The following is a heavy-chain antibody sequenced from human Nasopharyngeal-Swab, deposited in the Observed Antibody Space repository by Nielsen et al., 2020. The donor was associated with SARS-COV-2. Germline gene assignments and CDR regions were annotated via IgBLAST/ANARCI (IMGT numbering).Heavy chain of an antibody. Sequence: GESLKISCAASGFTFRDYSMNWVRQAPGKGLEWVSSIGRYGTDIFHADSVKGRFSVFRDAANKSIYLQMRSLRAEDPAVYYCARGTVFGVANGMDVWGQGTTVTVSS. D-gene: IGHD3-3*01. CDR2: IGRYGTDI. J-gene: IGHJ6*02. V-gene: IGHV3-21*01. CDR1: GFTFRDYS. CDR3: ARGTVFGVANGMDV.